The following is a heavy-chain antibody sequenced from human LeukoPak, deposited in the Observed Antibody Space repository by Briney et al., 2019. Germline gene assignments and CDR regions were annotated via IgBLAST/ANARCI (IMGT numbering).Heavy chain of an antibody. CDR3: ARSCSTTNCYAEY. CDR2: ISSNGDST. D-gene: IGHD2-2*01. CDR1: GLTFSSFA. V-gene: IGHV3-64*01. Sequence: GGSLRLSCAASGLTFSSFAMQWVRQAPGKGLEYVSAISSNGDSTYYANSVKGRFTISRDNSKNTLYLQMGSLRAEDMAVYYCARSCSTTNCYAEYWGQGTLVTVSS. J-gene: IGHJ4*02.